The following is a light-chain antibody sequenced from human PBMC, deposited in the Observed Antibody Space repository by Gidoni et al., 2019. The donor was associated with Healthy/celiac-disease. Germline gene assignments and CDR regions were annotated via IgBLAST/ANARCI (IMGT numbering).Light chain of an antibody. Sequence: DTQWTQSPSFLSASVGDRVTITCRASQGISSYLAWYQQQPGEANQLLNYAASTLQGEVPSRFSSSCSGTDFPLIISMLQDEDFASYYCQHHSSYPLFGGGTKVEIK. CDR2: AAS. J-gene: IGKJ4*02. V-gene: IGKV1-9*01. CDR1: QGISSY. CDR3: QHHSSYPL.